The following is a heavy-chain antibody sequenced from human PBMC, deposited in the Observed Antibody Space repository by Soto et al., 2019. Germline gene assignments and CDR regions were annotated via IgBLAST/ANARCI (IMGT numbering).Heavy chain of an antibody. CDR3: ARVIPGVEAWFDP. Sequence: GASVKVSCKASGYTFTNFGVTGVRRAPGQGLDCRGCLSAYTDTPNYAQKFQGRVTMTIATSTSTAYMDLRSITSDDTAVYYCARVIPGVEAWFDPGGQGTLVTVSS. J-gene: IGHJ5*02. CDR1: GYTFTNFG. V-gene: IGHV1-18*01. CDR2: LSAYTDTP. D-gene: IGHD2-2*01.